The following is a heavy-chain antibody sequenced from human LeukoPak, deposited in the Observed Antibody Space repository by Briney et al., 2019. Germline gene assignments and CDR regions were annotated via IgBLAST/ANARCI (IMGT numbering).Heavy chain of an antibody. J-gene: IGHJ4*02. V-gene: IGHV3-23*01. CDR2: ISGSAGGT. CDR1: GIALSDYG. Sequence: GGSLRLSCAVSGIALSDYGMSWVRQAPGKGLEWVAGISGSAGGTNYADSVKGRFTISKDNSKNTLYLQMNSLRAEDTAVYFCAKRGVVIRVILVGFHREANYFDSWGQGALVTVSS. D-gene: IGHD3-10*01. CDR3: AKRGVVIRVILVGFHREANYFDS.